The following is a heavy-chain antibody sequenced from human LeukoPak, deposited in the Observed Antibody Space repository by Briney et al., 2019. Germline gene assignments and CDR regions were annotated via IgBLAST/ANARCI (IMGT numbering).Heavy chain of an antibody. CDR3: ARGGDYDFWSGYGTYFDY. CDR2: ISGSGDRI. CDR1: GFTFNSYA. J-gene: IGHJ4*02. D-gene: IGHD3-3*01. V-gene: IGHV3-23*01. Sequence: GGSLRLSCAASGFTFNSYAMSWIRRAPGKGLEWVSGISGSGDRIYYADSVKGRFTISRDNSKNTLYLQMNSLRAEDTAVYYCARGGDYDFWSGYGTYFDYWGQGTLVTVSS.